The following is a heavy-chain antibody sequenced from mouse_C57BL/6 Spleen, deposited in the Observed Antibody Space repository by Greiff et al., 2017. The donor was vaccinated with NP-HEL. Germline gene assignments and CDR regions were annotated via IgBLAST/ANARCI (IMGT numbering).Heavy chain of an antibody. Sequence: EVQLVESGGDLVKPGGSLKLSCAASGFTFSSYGMSWVRQTPDKRLEWVATISSGGSYTYYPDSVKGRFTISRDNAKNTLYLQMSSLKSEDTAMYYCARGIITTVVAVDYWGQGTTLTVSS. V-gene: IGHV5-6*01. D-gene: IGHD1-1*01. CDR1: GFTFSSYG. CDR2: ISSGGSYT. CDR3: ARGIITTVVAVDY. J-gene: IGHJ2*01.